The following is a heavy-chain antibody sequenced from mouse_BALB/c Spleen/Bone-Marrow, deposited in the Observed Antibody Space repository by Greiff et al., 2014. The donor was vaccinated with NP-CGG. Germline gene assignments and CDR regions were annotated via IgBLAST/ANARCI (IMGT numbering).Heavy chain of an antibody. V-gene: IGHV14-3*02. J-gene: IGHJ3*01. CDR1: GFNIKDTY. Sequence: EVQLQQSGAELVKPGASVKLSCTASGFNIKDTYMHWVKQRPEQGLEWIGRIDPANGNTKYDPKFQGKATITADTSSNTAHLQLSSLTSEDTAVYYCAKYYYGNSLFAYWGQGTLVTVSA. D-gene: IGHD1-1*01. CDR2: IDPANGNT. CDR3: AKYYYGNSLFAY.